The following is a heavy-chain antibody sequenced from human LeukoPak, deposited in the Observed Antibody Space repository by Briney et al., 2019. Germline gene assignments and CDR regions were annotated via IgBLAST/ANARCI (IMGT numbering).Heavy chain of an antibody. CDR2: INTNTGNP. D-gene: IGHD6-13*01. V-gene: IGHV7-4-1*02. Sequence: ASVKVSCKASGYTFTSYAMNWVRQAPGQGLEWMGWINTNTGNPTYAQGFTGRFVFSLDTSVSTAYLQISSLKAEDTAVYYCARAKGYSSSWYSVGRYYYYYYYMDVWGKGTTVTVSS. J-gene: IGHJ6*03. CDR3: ARAKGYSSSWYSVGRYYYYYYYMDV. CDR1: GYTFTSYA.